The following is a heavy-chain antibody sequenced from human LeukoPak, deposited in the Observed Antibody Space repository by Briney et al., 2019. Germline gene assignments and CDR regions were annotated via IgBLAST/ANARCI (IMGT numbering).Heavy chain of an antibody. CDR3: ASDPSGYDSY. Sequence: GGSLRLSCAASGFTFSSYAMHWVRQAPGKGLEWVAVISYDGSNKYYADSVKGRFTISRDNSKNTLYLQMNSPRAEDTAVYYCASDPSGYDSYWGQGTLVTVSS. D-gene: IGHD5-12*01. V-gene: IGHV3-30-3*01. CDR1: GFTFSSYA. J-gene: IGHJ4*02. CDR2: ISYDGSNK.